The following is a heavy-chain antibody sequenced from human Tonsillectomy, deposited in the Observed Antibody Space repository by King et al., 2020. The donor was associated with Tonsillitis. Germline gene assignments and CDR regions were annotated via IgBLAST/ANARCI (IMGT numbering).Heavy chain of an antibody. CDR3: ARMPYYDSSGYYPYYFDY. CDR2: IIPIFGTA. D-gene: IGHD3-22*01. Sequence: QLVQSGAEVKKPGSSVKVSCKASGGTFSSYAISWVRQAPGQGLEWMGGIIPIFGTANYAQKFQGRVTITADESTSTAYMELSSLRSEDTAVYYCARMPYYDSSGYYPYYFDYWSQGTLVTVSS. V-gene: IGHV1-69*01. J-gene: IGHJ4*02. CDR1: GGTFSSYA.